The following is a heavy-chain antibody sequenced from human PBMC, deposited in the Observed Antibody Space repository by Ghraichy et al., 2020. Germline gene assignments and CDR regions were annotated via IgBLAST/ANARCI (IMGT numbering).Heavy chain of an antibody. V-gene: IGHV4-34*01. CDR3: ARGVTMVTMPGDY. J-gene: IGHJ4*02. CDR1: GGSFSTYY. Sequence: SETLSLTCAAYGGSFSTYYWSWIRQPPGKGLEWIGEINHSGSTNYNPSLKSRVTISVDTSKNQFSLKLSSVTAADTAVYYCARGVTMVTMPGDYWGQGTLVTVSS. CDR2: INHSGST. D-gene: IGHD5-18*01.